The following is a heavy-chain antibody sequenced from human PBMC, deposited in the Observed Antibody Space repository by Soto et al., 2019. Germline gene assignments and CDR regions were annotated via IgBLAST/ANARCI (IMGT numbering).Heavy chain of an antibody. CDR1: GGSISSSSYY. D-gene: IGHD3-10*01. Sequence: QLQLQESGPGLVKPSETLSLTCTVSGGSISSSSYYWGWIRQPPGKGLEWIGSIYYSGSTYYNPSLKSRVTISVDTSKNQFSLKLSSVTAADTAVYYCARHEIMVRGVIVNWFDPWGQGTLVTVSS. CDR3: ARHEIMVRGVIVNWFDP. V-gene: IGHV4-39*01. CDR2: IYYSGST. J-gene: IGHJ5*02.